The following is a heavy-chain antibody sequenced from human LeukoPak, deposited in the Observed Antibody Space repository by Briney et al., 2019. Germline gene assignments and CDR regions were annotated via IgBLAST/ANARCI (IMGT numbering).Heavy chain of an antibody. J-gene: IGHJ4*02. CDR3: ARGRYSSRDRPFDY. Sequence: PGGSLRLSCAASGFTFSSYGMHWVRQAPGKGLEYVSAISSNGGSTYYANSVKGRFTISRDNSKNTLYLQMGSLRAEDMAVYYCARGRYSSRDRPFDYWGQGTLVTVSS. CDR1: GFTFSSYG. D-gene: IGHD6-13*01. CDR2: ISSNGGST. V-gene: IGHV3-64*01.